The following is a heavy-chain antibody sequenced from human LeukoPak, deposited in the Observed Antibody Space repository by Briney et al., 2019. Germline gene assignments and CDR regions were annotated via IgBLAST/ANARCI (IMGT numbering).Heavy chain of an antibody. CDR2: IKEDGSER. Sequence: PGGSLRLSCTASGFTFSTYWMSWVRQAPGKGLEWVANIKEDGSERYYVDSVKGRFTISRDKAKNSLYLQMNSLRAEDTAVYYCARDYWASDYWGQGTLVTVSS. J-gene: IGHJ4*02. D-gene: IGHD2-8*02. V-gene: IGHV3-7*01. CDR3: ARDYWASDY. CDR1: GFTFSTYW.